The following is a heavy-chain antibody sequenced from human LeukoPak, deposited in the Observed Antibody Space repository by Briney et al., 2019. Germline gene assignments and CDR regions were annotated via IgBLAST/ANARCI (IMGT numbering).Heavy chain of an antibody. V-gene: IGHV1-18*01. CDR1: GYTFTSYG. Sequence: GASVKASCKASGYTFTSYGISWVRQAPGQGLEWMGWISAYNGNTNYAQKLQGRVTMTTDTSTSTAYMELRSLRSDDTAVYYCARDTYYYDSSGYYPDYWGQGTLVTVSS. J-gene: IGHJ4*02. CDR2: ISAYNGNT. CDR3: ARDTYYYDSSGYYPDY. D-gene: IGHD3-22*01.